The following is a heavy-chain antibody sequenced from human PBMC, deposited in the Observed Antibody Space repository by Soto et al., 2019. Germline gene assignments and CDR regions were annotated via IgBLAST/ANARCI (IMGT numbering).Heavy chain of an antibody. D-gene: IGHD1-26*01. CDR3: ARDGDQWDQRFCDN. J-gene: IGHJ4*02. Sequence: QVQLVQSAPELTKPGASVKVSCRVSGHISGHYGIRWVRLRAGPGLEWMGWISAHRGHTNYAHKFRGRVTMTTDPSTATVSMELTNLLSDDTAVYFCARDGDQWDQRFCDNWGQGTLVTVSS. V-gene: IGHV1-18*01. CDR2: ISAHRGHT. CDR1: GHISGHYG.